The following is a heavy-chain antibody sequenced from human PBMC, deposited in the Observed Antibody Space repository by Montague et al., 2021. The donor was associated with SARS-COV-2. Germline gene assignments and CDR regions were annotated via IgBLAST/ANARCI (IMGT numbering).Heavy chain of an antibody. J-gene: IGHJ4*02. CDR2: IYYSGST. D-gene: IGHD3-22*01. CDR1: GGSIGSSSYY. V-gene: IGHV4-39*01. CDR3: ARHGKTRIATIVVVIGYFDY. Sequence: SETLSLTCTVSGGSIGSSSYYWGWIRQPPGKGLEWIGSIYYSGSTYYNPSLKSRVTISVDTSKNQFSLKLSSVTAADTAVYYCARHGKTRIATIVVVIGYFDYWGQGTLVTVSS.